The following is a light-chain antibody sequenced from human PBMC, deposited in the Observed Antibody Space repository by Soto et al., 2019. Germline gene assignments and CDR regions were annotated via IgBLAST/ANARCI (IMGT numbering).Light chain of an antibody. V-gene: IGKV1-27*01. CDR3: QKYDSVPLT. Sequence: DIQMTQSPSSLSASVGDRVTITCRASQGISSYLAWYQQKPGKVPKLLIYGASTLQSGVPSRFSGSGSGTDFALTISSLQPADFATYYCQKYDSVPLTFGQGTKVEIK. CDR1: QGISSY. J-gene: IGKJ1*01. CDR2: GAS.